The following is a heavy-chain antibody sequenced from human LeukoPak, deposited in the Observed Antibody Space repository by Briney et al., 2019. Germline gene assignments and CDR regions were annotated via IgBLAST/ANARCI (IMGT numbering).Heavy chain of an antibody. CDR2: IRYDGSNK. Sequence: GGSLRLSCAASGFTFSSYGMHWVRQAPGKGLEWVAFIRYDGSNKYCADSVKGRFTISRDNSKNTLYLQMNSLRAEDTAVYYCATQSYGGIVGASGRRDYWGQGTLVTVSS. CDR3: ATQSYGGIVGASGRRDY. D-gene: IGHD1-26*01. CDR1: GFTFSSYG. J-gene: IGHJ4*02. V-gene: IGHV3-30*02.